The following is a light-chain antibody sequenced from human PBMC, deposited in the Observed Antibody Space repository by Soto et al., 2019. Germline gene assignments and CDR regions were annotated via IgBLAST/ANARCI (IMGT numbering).Light chain of an antibody. CDR3: QQHGSSPIT. J-gene: IGKJ5*01. V-gene: IGKV3-20*01. Sequence: ETVLTQAPGTLSCFPGERDTLSCRASRSVTNNYLAWHQQKPGQTPRLLIYGASSRATGIPDRFSGSGSGTDFTLTISRLEPEDFAVYYCQQHGSSPITFGQRTLLEVK. CDR2: GAS. CDR1: RSVTNNY.